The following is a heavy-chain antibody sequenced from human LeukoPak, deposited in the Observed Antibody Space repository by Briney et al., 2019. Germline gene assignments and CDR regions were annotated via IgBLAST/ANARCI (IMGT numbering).Heavy chain of an antibody. Sequence: ASVKVSCKASGYTFTSYGISWVRQAPGQGLEWMGWISAYNGNTNYAQKLQGRVTMTTDTSTSTAYMELRSLRSDDTAVYYCARDAGSSSWPYYYYYYVDVWGKGTTVTVSS. CDR1: GYTFTSYG. D-gene: IGHD6-13*01. CDR2: ISAYNGNT. V-gene: IGHV1-18*01. J-gene: IGHJ6*03. CDR3: ARDAGSSSWPYYYYYYVDV.